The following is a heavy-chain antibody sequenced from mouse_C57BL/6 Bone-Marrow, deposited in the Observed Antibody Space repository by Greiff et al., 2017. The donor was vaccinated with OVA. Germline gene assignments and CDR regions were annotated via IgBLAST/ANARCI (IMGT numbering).Heavy chain of an antibody. Sequence: QVQLQQPGAELVKPGASVKLSCKASGYTFTSYWMHWVKQRPGQGLEWIGMIHPNSGSTNYNEKFKSKATLTVDKSSSTAYMQLSSLTSEDSAVYYCAAPQLPLYAMDYWGQGTSVTVSS. CDR2: IHPNSGST. CDR3: AAPQLPLYAMDY. CDR1: GYTFTSYW. D-gene: IGHD1-1*01. J-gene: IGHJ4*01. V-gene: IGHV1-64*01.